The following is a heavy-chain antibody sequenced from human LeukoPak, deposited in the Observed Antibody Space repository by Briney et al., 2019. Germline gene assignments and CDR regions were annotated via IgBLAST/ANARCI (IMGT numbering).Heavy chain of an antibody. V-gene: IGHV4-39*07. CDR1: GGSISSSSYY. CDR3: ATTGYSYGHLIDY. CDR2: IYYSGST. D-gene: IGHD5-18*01. Sequence: KPSETLSLTCTVSGGSISSSSYYWGWIRQPPGKGLEWIGSIYYSGSTYYNPSLKSRVTISVDTSKNQFSLKLSSVTAADTAVYYCATTGYSYGHLIDYWGQGTLVTVSS. J-gene: IGHJ4*02.